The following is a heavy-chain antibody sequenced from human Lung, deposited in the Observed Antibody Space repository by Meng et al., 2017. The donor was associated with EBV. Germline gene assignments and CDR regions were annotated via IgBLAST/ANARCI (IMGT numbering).Heavy chain of an antibody. Sequence: QVQRQESGPGLLKPSGTLSLTWAVSGGSIGTNFWCIWVRQPPGKGLEWIGKIYHSGITIYNPSLKSRVTMSVDNSKNQFSLKLNSMTAADTAVYYCARDPTGGEDHQRVWGQGTLVTVSS. CDR3: ARDPTGGEDHQRV. CDR2: IYHSGIT. V-gene: IGHV4-4*02. CDR1: GGSIGTNFW. D-gene: IGHD1-14*01. J-gene: IGHJ4*02.